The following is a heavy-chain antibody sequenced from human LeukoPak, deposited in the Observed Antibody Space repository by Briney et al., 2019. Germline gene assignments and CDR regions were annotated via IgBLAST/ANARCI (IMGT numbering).Heavy chain of an antibody. CDR3: ARGAEYSSGWYYY. CDR1: GGTFSGYY. D-gene: IGHD6-19*01. J-gene: IGHJ4*02. V-gene: IGHV4-59*13. CDR2: IYYSGST. Sequence: PSETLSLTCAVYGGTFSGYYWTWIRQPPGKGLEWIGYIYYSGSTNYNPSLKSRVTISVDTSKNQFSLKLSSVTAADTAVYYCARGAEYSSGWYYYWGQGTLVTVSS.